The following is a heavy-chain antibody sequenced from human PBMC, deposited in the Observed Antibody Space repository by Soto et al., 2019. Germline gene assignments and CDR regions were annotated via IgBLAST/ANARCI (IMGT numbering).Heavy chain of an antibody. CDR3: AILFKIHTFSAIAS. CDR1: GYTFTSYA. CDR2: INAGNGNT. J-gene: IGHJ4*02. D-gene: IGHD5-18*01. V-gene: IGHV1-3*01. Sequence: VSSVKVSCKASGYTFTSYAMHWVRQAPGQRLEWMGWINAGNGNTKYSQKFQGRVTITRDTSASTAYMELSSLRSEDTAVYYCAILFKIHTFSAIASWGQGILVTSSS.